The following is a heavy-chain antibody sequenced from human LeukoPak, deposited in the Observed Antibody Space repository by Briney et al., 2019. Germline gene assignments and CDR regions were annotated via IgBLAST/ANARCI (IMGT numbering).Heavy chain of an antibody. CDR3: ARDWYCTNGVWGYDY. V-gene: IGHV3-20*04. Sequence: GGSLRLSCAASGFTFDDYAMSWVRQAPWKGLEWVSGIYWIGGSTGYTDSVKGRFTISRDNDKNSLYLQMDSLKAEDTALYYCARDWYCTNGVWGYDYWGQGTLVTVSS. J-gene: IGHJ4*02. D-gene: IGHD2-8*01. CDR1: GFTFDDYA. CDR2: IYWIGGST.